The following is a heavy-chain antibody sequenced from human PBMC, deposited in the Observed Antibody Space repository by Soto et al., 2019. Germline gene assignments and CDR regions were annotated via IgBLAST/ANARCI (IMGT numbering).Heavy chain of an antibody. V-gene: IGHV3-33*01. CDR2: IWYDGSNK. Sequence: GGSLRLSCAASGFTFSSYGMHWVRQAPGKGLEWVAVIWYDGSNKYYADSVKGRFTISKDNSKNTLYLQMNSLRAEDTAVYYWARDHSSSWYLYYYMDVWGKGTTVTVSS. CDR1: GFTFSSYG. D-gene: IGHD6-13*01. J-gene: IGHJ6*03. CDR3: ARDHSSSWYLYYYMDV.